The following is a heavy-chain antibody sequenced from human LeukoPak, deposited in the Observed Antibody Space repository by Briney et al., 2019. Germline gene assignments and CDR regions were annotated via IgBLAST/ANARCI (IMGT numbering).Heavy chain of an antibody. CDR1: GFTFSSYG. J-gene: IGHJ4*02. CDR3: AKSGDSFDY. CDR2: IRYDGGNK. D-gene: IGHD6-25*01. V-gene: IGHV3-30*02. Sequence: PGGSLRLSCAASGFTFSSYGMHWVRQAPGKGLEWVAFIRYDGGNKYYADSVKGRFTISRDNSKNMLYLQMNSLRAEDTAVYYCAKSGDSFDYWGQGTLVTVSS.